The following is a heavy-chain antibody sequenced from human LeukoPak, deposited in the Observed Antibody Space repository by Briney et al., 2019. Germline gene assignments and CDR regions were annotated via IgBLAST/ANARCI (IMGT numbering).Heavy chain of an antibody. V-gene: IGHV3-30*02. CDR1: GFTFSSYG. D-gene: IGHD6-6*01. Sequence: QAGGSLRLSCAASGFTFSSYGMHWVRQAPGKGLEWVAFIRYDGSNKYYADSVKGRFTISRDNSKNTLYLQMNSLRAEDTAVYYCAKDLNDHIAAHPFDYWGQGTLVTVSS. CDR2: IRYDGSNK. CDR3: AKDLNDHIAAHPFDY. J-gene: IGHJ4*02.